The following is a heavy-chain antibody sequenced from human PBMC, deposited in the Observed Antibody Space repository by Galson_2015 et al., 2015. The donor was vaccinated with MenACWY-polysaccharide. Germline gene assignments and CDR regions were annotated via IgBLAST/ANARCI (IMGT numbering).Heavy chain of an antibody. CDR2: SGSGGGL. V-gene: IGHV3-23*01. Sequence: SLRLSCAASGFSFSAYGMTWVRQAPGRGLEWVSGSGSGGGLYYADSVKGRFTVSRDNSKNTLYLQMNNLRAEDTAIYYCAKVGPRSSWTMGVDYWGQGTLFTVSS. CDR3: AKVGPRSSWTMGVDY. J-gene: IGHJ4*02. D-gene: IGHD6-13*01. CDR1: GFSFSAYG.